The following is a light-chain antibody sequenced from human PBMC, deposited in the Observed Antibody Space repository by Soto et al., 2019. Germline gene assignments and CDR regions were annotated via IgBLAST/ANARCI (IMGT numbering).Light chain of an antibody. Sequence: ENVLTQSPATLSLSPGERATLSCGASQSVSSSFLAWYQQKPGLAPRLLIYDASSRATGIPDRFSGSGSGTDFTLTISRLEPEDFAVYYWQQYGSSPITFGQGTRLEIK. CDR1: QSVSSSF. V-gene: IGKV3D-20*01. J-gene: IGKJ5*01. CDR2: DAS. CDR3: QQYGSSPIT.